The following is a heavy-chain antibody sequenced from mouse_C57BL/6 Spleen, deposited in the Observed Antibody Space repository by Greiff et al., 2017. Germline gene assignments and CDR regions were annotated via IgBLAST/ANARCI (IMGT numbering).Heavy chain of an antibody. Sequence: EVQLVESGGGLVQPGGSLKLSCAASGFTFSDYYMYWVRQTPEKRLEWVAYISNVGGSTYYPDTVKGRSTISRDNAKNTLYLQMSRLKYEDTAMYYCARHYYGSSYAMDYWGQGTLVTVSS. D-gene: IGHD1-1*01. CDR3: ARHYYGSSYAMDY. CDR1: GFTFSDYY. J-gene: IGHJ4*01. CDR2: ISNVGGST. V-gene: IGHV5-12*01.